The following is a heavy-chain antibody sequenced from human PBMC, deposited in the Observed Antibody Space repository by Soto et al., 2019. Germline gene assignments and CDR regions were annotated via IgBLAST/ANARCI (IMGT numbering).Heavy chain of an antibody. CDR2: INGYNGNT. CDR3: ARMGDVPYYYYGMDV. CDR1: GYTFTRSG. V-gene: IGHV1-18*01. Sequence: QVQLVQSGAEVKKPGASVKVSCKASGYTFTRSGISWVRQAPGQGLEWMGWINGYNGNTNYTQKMQGRITMTTDTPTSTAYMELRSLRYDDTAVYYCARMGDVPYYYYGMDVWGQGTTVIVSS. D-gene: IGHD3-16*01. J-gene: IGHJ6*02.